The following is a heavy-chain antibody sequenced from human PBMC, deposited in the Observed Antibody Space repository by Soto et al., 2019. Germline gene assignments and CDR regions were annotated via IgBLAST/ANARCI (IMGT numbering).Heavy chain of an antibody. D-gene: IGHD3-10*01. Sequence: ASVKVSCKSSGYTFTSYDFNWVRQATGQGPEWMGWMNPTSGNTGYAQKFQGRVTMTRDTSISTAYMELSSLRSDDTAVYYCARAPRECGFDYWGPGTLVTVSS. CDR1: GYTFTSYD. CDR3: ARAPRECGFDY. J-gene: IGHJ4*02. V-gene: IGHV1-8*01. CDR2: MNPTSGNT.